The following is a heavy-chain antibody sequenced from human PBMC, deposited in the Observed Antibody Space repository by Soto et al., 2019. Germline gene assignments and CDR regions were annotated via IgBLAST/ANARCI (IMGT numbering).Heavy chain of an antibody. V-gene: IGHV1-46*01. CDR3: ARLSSTVITPSDY. Sequence: GASVKVSCKASGYTFTSYDMHCVRQAPGQGLEWMGIINPSGGSTSYAQKFQGRVTMTRDTSTSTVYMELSSLRSEGTAVYYCARLSSTVITPSDYWGQGTLVTVSS. CDR1: GYTFTSYD. D-gene: IGHD4-4*01. CDR2: INPSGGST. J-gene: IGHJ4*02.